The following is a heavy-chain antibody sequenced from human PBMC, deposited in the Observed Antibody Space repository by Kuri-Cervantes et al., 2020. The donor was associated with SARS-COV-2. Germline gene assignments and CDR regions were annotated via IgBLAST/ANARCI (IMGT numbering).Heavy chain of an antibody. CDR2: IVVGSGDT. J-gene: IGHJ6*02. D-gene: IGHD1-26*01. V-gene: IGHV1-58*01. Sequence: SVKVSCKASGFTFTSSAVQWVRQARGQRLEWIGWIVVGSGDTNYAQKFQERVTVTRDMSTSTAYMELSSLRSEDTAVYYCAASLLYRIYYYYGMDVWGQGTTVTVSS. CDR1: GFTFTSSA. CDR3: AASLLYRIYYYYGMDV.